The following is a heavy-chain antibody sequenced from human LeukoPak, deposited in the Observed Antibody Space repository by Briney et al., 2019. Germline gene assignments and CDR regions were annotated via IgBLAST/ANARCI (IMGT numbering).Heavy chain of an antibody. V-gene: IGHV4-59*01. CDR2: IYYSGST. CDR1: GGSISSYY. CDR3: ARGYCSSTSCYPDY. J-gene: IGHJ4*02. Sequence: PSETLSLTCTASGGSISSYYWSWIRQPPGKGLEWIGYIYYSGSTNYNPSLKSRVTISVDTSKNQFSLKMSSVTAADTAVYYCARGYCSSTSCYPDYWGQGTLVTVSS. D-gene: IGHD2-2*01.